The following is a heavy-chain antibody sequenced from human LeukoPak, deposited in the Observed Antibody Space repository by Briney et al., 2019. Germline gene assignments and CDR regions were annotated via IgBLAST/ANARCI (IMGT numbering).Heavy chain of an antibody. V-gene: IGHV3-48*01. CDR1: GFTFSSYS. Sequence: GGSLRLSCAASGFTFSSYSMNWVRQAPGKGLEWVSYITSSGRTIYYADSVKGRFTISRDNAKNSLYLQMNSLRAEDTAVYYCARDTPSYDILTGYTFDYWGQGTLVTVSS. D-gene: IGHD3-9*01. CDR3: ARDTPSYDILTGYTFDY. J-gene: IGHJ4*02. CDR2: ITSSGRTI.